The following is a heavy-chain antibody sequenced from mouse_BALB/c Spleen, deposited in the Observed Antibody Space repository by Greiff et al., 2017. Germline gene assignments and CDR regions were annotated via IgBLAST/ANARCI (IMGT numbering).Heavy chain of an antibody. CDR3: ARNHGYYPYYAMDY. CDR2: IWSGGST. J-gene: IGHJ4*01. V-gene: IGHV2-2*02. CDR1: GFSLTSYG. Sequence: VQLQQSGPGLVQPSQSLSITCTVSGFSLTSYGVHWVRQSPGKGLEWLGVIWSGGSTDYNAAFISRLSISKDNSKSQVFFKMNSLQANDTAIYYCARNHGYYPYYAMDYWGQGTSVTVSS. D-gene: IGHD2-3*01.